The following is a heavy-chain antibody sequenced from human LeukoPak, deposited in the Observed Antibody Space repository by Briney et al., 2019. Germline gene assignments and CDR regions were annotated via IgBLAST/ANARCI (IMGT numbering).Heavy chain of an antibody. Sequence: ASVKVSCKTSGYTFIGYYMHWVRQAPGQGLEWMGWINPKNGGANYAPSFQGRVTMTRDRSISTVYMELTRLTSDDTAVYYCARASFWESPINWFDPWGQGTLVTVSS. CDR3: ARASFWESPINWFDP. V-gene: IGHV1-2*07. CDR2: INPKNGGA. D-gene: IGHD3-16*01. J-gene: IGHJ5*02. CDR1: GYTFIGYY.